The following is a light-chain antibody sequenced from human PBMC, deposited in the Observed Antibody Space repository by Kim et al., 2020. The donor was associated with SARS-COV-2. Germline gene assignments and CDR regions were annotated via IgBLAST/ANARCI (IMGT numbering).Light chain of an antibody. CDR1: SSDVGGYNY. CDR3: SSYTSSSTFYV. CDR2: DVS. Sequence: QSALTQPASVSGSPGQSITISCTGTSSDVGGYNYVYWYQQHPGKAPKLMIYDVSKRPSGVSNRFSGSKSGNTASLTISGLQAEDEADYYCSSYTSSSTFYVFGTGTKVTVL. V-gene: IGLV2-14*01. J-gene: IGLJ1*01.